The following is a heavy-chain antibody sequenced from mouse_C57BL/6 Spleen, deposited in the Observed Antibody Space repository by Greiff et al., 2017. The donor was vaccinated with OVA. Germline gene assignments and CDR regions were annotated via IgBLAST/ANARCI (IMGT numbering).Heavy chain of an antibody. Sequence: EESGPGLVKPSQSLSLTCSVTGYSITSGYYWNWIRQFPGNKLEWMGYISYDGSNNYNPSLKNRISITRDTSKNQFFLKLNSVTTEDTATYYCASRDYDADYWGQGTTLTVSS. V-gene: IGHV3-6*01. CDR3: ASRDYDADY. CDR1: GYSITSGYY. CDR2: ISYDGSN. D-gene: IGHD2-4*01. J-gene: IGHJ2*01.